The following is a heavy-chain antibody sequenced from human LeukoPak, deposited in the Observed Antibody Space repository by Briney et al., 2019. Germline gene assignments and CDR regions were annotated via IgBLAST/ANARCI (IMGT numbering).Heavy chain of an antibody. CDR3: ARDPNGEYYFDY. CDR1: GGTFSSYA. J-gene: IGHJ4*02. CDR2: IIPILGIA. Sequence: SVKVSCKASGGTFSSYAISWVRQAPGQGLEWMGRIIPILGIANYAQKFQGRVTITADKSTSTAYMELSSLRSEDTAVYYCARDPNGEYYFDYWGQGTLVTVSS. D-gene: IGHD3-10*01. V-gene: IGHV1-69*04.